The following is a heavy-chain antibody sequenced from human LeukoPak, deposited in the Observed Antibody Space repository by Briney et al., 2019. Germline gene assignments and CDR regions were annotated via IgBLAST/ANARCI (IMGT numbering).Heavy chain of an antibody. V-gene: IGHV3-23*01. CDR3: ARKSASGNYPLDY. Sequence: GGSLRLSCAASGFNFGSYSMTWVRQAPGKGLEWVSVISADSATTFYADSVKGRFTISRDNAKNTVFLQMSSLRAEDAALYYCARKSASGNYPLDYWGQGTLVTVSS. D-gene: IGHD3-10*01. CDR2: ISADSATT. J-gene: IGHJ4*02. CDR1: GFNFGSYS.